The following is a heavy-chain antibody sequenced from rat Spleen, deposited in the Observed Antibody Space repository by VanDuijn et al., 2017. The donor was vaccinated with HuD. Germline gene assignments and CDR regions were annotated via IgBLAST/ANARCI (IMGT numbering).Heavy chain of an antibody. CDR2: ISPSGGST. J-gene: IGHJ2*01. D-gene: IGHD1-9*01. V-gene: IGHV5-19*01. CDR1: GFTFSNYG. Sequence: EVQLVESGGGLVQPGRSLKLSCAASGFTFSNYGMHWIRQAPTKGLEWVASISPSGGSTYYRDSVKGRFTISRDNAKSTLYLQMDSLRSEDTATDYGATIDGDRRWEPYFDYWGQGVMVTVSS. CDR3: ATIDGDRRWEPYFDY.